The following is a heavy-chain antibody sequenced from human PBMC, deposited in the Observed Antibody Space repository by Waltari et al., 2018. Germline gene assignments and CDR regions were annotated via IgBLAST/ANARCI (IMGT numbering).Heavy chain of an antibody. V-gene: IGHV1-2*02. CDR2: IFPKKGGT. CDR1: GYTFTDKY. Sequence: QVQLVQSGTEVIKPGASVKVSCKASGYTFTDKYLHWVRQAPGQGLEWMGWIFPKKGGTVYAQKFQGRVTMTSDTSINTIYMELNWLTSDDTAVYYCARGTVAGKDFWGQGTLVTVSS. J-gene: IGHJ4*02. CDR3: ARGTVAGKDF. D-gene: IGHD6-19*01.